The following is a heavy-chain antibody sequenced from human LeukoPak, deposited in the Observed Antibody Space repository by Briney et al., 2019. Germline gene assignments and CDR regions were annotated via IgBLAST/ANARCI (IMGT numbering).Heavy chain of an antibody. D-gene: IGHD6-13*01. V-gene: IGHV5-51*01. CDR1: GYSFTSYW. CDR2: ICPGDSDT. Sequence: GESLKISCKGSGYSFTSYWIGWVRQMPGKGLEWMGIICPGDSDTRYSPSFQGQVTISADKSISTAYLQWSSLKASDTAMYYCARSYSSSWYLGPWFDPWGQGTLVTVSS. J-gene: IGHJ5*02. CDR3: ARSYSSSWYLGPWFDP.